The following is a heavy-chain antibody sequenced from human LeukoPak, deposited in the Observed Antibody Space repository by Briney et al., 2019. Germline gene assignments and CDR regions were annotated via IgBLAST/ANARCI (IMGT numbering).Heavy chain of an antibody. D-gene: IGHD2-2*01. V-gene: IGHV3-9*01. CDR2: ISWNSGSI. Sequence: PGGSLRLSCAASGFTFDDYAMHWVRQAPGKGLEWVSGISWNSGSIGYADSVKGRFTISRDNAKNSLYLQMNSLRAEDTALYYCAKGSCSSTSCRTVNWFDPWGQGTLVTVSS. J-gene: IGHJ5*02. CDR3: AKGSCSSTSCRTVNWFDP. CDR1: GFTFDDYA.